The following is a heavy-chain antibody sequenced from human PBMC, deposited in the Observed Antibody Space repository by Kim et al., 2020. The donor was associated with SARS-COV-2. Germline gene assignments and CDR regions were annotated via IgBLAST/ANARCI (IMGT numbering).Heavy chain of an antibody. CDR2: IYHSGST. V-gene: IGHV4-4*02. CDR3: ARDLREQWLVGNWFDP. Sequence: SETLSLTCAVSGGSISSSNWWSWVRQPPGKGLEWIGEIYHSGSTNYNPSLKSRVTISVDKSKNQFSLKLSSVTAADTAVYYCARDLREQWLVGNWFDPWGQGTLVTVSS. D-gene: IGHD6-19*01. J-gene: IGHJ5*02. CDR1: GGSISSSNW.